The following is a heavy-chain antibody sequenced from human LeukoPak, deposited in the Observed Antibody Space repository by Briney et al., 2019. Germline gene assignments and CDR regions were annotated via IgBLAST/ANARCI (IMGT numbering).Heavy chain of an antibody. V-gene: IGHV3-7*01. CDR1: GFTFSSYW. Sequence: GGSLRLSCAASGFTFSSYWMSWVRQAPGKGLEWVANIKQDGSEKYYVDSVKGRFTISRDNAKNSLYLQMNSLRAEDTAVYYCARDPGLLWFGEFSPYYFDYWGQGTLVTVSS. J-gene: IGHJ4*02. CDR3: ARDPGLLWFGEFSPYYFDY. CDR2: IKQDGSEK. D-gene: IGHD3-10*01.